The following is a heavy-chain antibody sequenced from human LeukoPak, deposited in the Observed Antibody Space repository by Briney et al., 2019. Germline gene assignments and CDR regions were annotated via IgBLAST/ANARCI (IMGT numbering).Heavy chain of an antibody. V-gene: IGHV1-8*03. CDR1: GYTFTSYD. D-gene: IGHD3-3*01. J-gene: IGHJ5*02. CDR3: ARTYDFWSGYSDNWFDP. Sequence: ASVKVSCKASGYTFTSYDINWVRQATGQGREWMGWRNPNSGNTGYAQKFQGRVTITRNTSISTAYMELSSLRSEDPAVYYCARTYDFWSGYSDNWFDPWGQGTLVTVSS. CDR2: RNPNSGNT.